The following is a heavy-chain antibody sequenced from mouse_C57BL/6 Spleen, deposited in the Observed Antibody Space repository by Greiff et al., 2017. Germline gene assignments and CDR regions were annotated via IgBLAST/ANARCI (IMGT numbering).Heavy chain of an antibody. J-gene: IGHJ3*01. D-gene: IGHD3-2*02. CDR3: ATDSSGYWFAY. CDR1: EFTFSDHG. CDR2: ISSGSSTI. Sequence: EVQLVESGGGLVQPGGSLKLSCAASEFTFSDHGMHWVRQAPEKGLELVAYISSGSSTIYYADTVKGRFTISRDNAKNTLFLQMTSLRSEDTDMYYCATDSSGYWFAYWGQGTLVTVSA. V-gene: IGHV5-17*01.